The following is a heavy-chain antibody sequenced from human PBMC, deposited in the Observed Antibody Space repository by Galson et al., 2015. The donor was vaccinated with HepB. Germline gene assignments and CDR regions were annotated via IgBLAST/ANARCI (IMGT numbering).Heavy chain of an antibody. Sequence: CAISGDSVSSDSAAWNWIRQSPSRGLEWLGRTYYRSMWYNEYAVSVKSRITINPDTSRNQFSLQVNSVTPDDTAVYYCARGQGRGDWYFDLWGRGTLVTVSS. CDR3: ARGQGRGDWYFDL. J-gene: IGHJ2*01. V-gene: IGHV6-1*01. CDR1: GDSVSSDSAA. CDR2: TYYRSMWYN.